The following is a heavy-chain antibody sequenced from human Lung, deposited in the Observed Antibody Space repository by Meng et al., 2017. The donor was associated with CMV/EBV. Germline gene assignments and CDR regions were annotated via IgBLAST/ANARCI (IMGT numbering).Heavy chain of an antibody. CDR3: ARAASITMIVVVITPAGDAFDI. CDR1: GFTFSSYA. CDR2: ISYDGSNK. D-gene: IGHD3-22*01. J-gene: IGHJ3*02. Sequence: GGSLRLXCAASGFTFSSYAMHWVRQAPGKGLEWVAVISYDGSNKYYADSVKGRFTISRDNSKNTLYLQMNSLRAEDTAVYYCARAASITMIVVVITPAGDAFDIXGQGXMVTVSS. V-gene: IGHV3-30*04.